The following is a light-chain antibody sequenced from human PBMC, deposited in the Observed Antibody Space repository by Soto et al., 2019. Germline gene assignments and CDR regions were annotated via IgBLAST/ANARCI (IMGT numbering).Light chain of an antibody. J-gene: IGKJ4*01. CDR3: QQYGSSPLT. Sequence: RSRSTQTLSPGERATLSCRASQSVSSSYLAWYQERPGQAPRLLIYGASSRATGIPDRFSGSGSGTDFTLTISRLEPEDFAVYYCQQYGSSPLTFGGGTKVDI. CDR2: GAS. V-gene: IGKV3-20*01. CDR1: QSVSSSY.